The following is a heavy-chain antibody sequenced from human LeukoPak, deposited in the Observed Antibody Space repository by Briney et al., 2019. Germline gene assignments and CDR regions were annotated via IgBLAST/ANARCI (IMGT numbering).Heavy chain of an antibody. Sequence: GGSLRLSCAASGFTFRDYWMTWVRQTSRKGLEWAATIKKDGSEKYYADSVRGRFAISRDNARDSLYLQMNSLRDDDTGMYYCVRGGYSSSWFWIFWGQGTLVTVSS. CDR2: IKKDGSEK. CDR3: VRGGYSSSWFWIF. D-gene: IGHD6-13*01. CDR1: GFTFRDYW. V-gene: IGHV3-7*03. J-gene: IGHJ4*02.